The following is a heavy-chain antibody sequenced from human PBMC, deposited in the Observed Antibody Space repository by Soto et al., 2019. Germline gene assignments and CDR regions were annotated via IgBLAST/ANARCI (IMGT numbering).Heavy chain of an antibody. D-gene: IGHD2-2*01. Sequence: SETLSLTCTVSGGSISSGGYYWSWIRQHPGKGLEWIGYIYYSGSTYYNPSLKSRVTISVDTSKNQFSLKLSSVTAADTAVYYCARSTEEVPATNPYYFDYWGQGTLVTVSS. CDR2: IYYSGST. V-gene: IGHV4-31*03. CDR1: GGSISSGGYY. CDR3: ARSTEEVPATNPYYFDY. J-gene: IGHJ4*02.